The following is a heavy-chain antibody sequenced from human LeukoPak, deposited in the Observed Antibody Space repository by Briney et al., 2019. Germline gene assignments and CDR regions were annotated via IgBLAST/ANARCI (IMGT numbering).Heavy chain of an antibody. V-gene: IGHV3-11*01. CDR3: ARAAMVRGVKNWFDP. D-gene: IGHD3-10*01. CDR2: ISSSGSTI. J-gene: IGHJ5*02. Sequence: PGGSLRLSCAASGFTFSDYYMSWLRQAPGKGLEWVSYISSSGSTIYYADSVKGRFTISRDNAKNSLYLQMNSLRAEDTAVYYCARAAMVRGVKNWFDPWGQGTLVTVSS. CDR1: GFTFSDYY.